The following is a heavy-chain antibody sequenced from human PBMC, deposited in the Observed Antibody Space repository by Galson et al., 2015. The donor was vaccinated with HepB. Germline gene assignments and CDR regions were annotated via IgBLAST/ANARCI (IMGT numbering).Heavy chain of an antibody. CDR3: ARGAHVVAVGATQTNWFGP. V-gene: IGHV1-18*01. CDR1: GYTFSSYS. D-gene: IGHD2-15*01. J-gene: IGHJ5*02. Sequence: SVKVSCKASGYTFSSYSITWVQQAPGQGLEWMGWISPYNSYTNYAQKLQGRVTMTTDTSTSTAFMELRSLRSDDTAVYYCARGAHVVAVGATQTNWFGPWGQGTLVTVSS. CDR2: ISPYNSYT.